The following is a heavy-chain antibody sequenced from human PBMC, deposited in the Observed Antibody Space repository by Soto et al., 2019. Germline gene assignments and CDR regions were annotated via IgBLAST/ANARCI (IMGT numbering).Heavy chain of an antibody. CDR3: ARGSYSNCSSTSCYRRGWFDP. J-gene: IGHJ5*02. D-gene: IGHD2-2*02. Sequence: ASVKVSCKASGYTFTSYAMHWVRQAPGQRHEWMGWINAGNGNTKYSQKFQGRVTITRDTSASTAYMELSSLRSEDTAVYYCARGSYSNCSSTSCYRRGWFDPWGQGXLVTVYS. CDR1: GYTFTSYA. V-gene: IGHV1-3*01. CDR2: INAGNGNT.